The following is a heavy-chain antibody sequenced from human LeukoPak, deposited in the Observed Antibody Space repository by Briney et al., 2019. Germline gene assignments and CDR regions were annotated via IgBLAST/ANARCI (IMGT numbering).Heavy chain of an antibody. Sequence: PGGSLRLSCAAAGFTVSSSYMSWVRQAPGKGLEWVSVIYSGGTTYYADSVKGRFTISRDNSKNTLYLQMNSLRAEDTAVYYCAKDSYNPGGMDVWGQGTTVTVSS. D-gene: IGHD1-1*01. CDR1: GFTVSSSY. J-gene: IGHJ6*02. CDR3: AKDSYNPGGMDV. CDR2: IYSGGTT. V-gene: IGHV3-66*02.